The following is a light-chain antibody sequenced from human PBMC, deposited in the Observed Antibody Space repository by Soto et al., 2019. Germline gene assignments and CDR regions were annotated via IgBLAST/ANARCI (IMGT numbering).Light chain of an antibody. J-gene: IGKJ5*01. CDR2: AAS. CDR3: QQLHDYPIT. Sequence: ILLTESPSSLSASVGDRVTITCRASQGIDSSFAWYQEKPGKAPKLLIYAASSLQSGVPSRFSGSGSGTDFTLTISSLQPEDFATYYCQQLHDYPITFGQGTRLEI. V-gene: IGKV1-9*01. CDR1: QGIDSS.